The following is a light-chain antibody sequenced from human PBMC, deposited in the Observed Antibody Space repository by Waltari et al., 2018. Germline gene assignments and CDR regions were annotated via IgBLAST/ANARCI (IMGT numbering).Light chain of an antibody. CDR1: QFIGSS. V-gene: IGKV6-21*01. CDR3: HQSSSLPFT. Sequence: EIVLTQSPEFQSVTPKEKVTITCRASQFIGSSVHWYQQKPDQSPRFLIKYASQSFSGVPSRFSGSGSWTDFTLTINSLEAEDAATYYCHQSSSLPFTFGGGTKVEIK. CDR2: YAS. J-gene: IGKJ4*01.